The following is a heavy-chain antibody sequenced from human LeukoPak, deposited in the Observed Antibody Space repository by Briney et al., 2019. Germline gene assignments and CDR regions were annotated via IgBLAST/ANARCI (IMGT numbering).Heavy chain of an antibody. V-gene: IGHV3-66*01. CDR1: GFTVSSNY. D-gene: IGHD3-22*01. J-gene: IGHJ4*02. CDR3: AMTYDSNGYYPFDY. CDR2: IYSGGST. Sequence: GGSLRLSCADSGFTVSSNYMRWVRQAPGKGLEWVSVIYSGGSTHYADSVKGRFTISRDNSKNMLYLQMSSLRAEDTAVYYCAMTYDSNGYYPFDYWGQRTLVTVSS.